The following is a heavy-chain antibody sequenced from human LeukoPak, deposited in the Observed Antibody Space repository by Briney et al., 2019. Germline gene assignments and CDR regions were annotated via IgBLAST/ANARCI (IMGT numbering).Heavy chain of an antibody. J-gene: IGHJ4*02. V-gene: IGHV3-23*01. CDR3: AKRPVVGDYYIYY. CDR1: GLTFSSYD. D-gene: IGHD6-19*01. Sequence: GGSLRLSCAAYGLTFSSYDLSWVRQAPGKGLECVSGISGSGGSTYYADSVKGRFTISRDNSKTTLYLQMNSLRAEDTAVYYCAKRPVVGDYYIYYWGQGTLVTVSS. CDR2: ISGSGGST.